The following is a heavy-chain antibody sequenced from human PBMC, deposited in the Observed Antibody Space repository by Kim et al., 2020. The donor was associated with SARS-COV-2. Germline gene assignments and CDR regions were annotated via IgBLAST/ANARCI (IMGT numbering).Heavy chain of an antibody. Sequence: SVKVSCKASGGTFSSYAISWVRQAPGQGLEWMGGIIPIFGTANYAQKFQGRVTITADESTSTAYMELSSLRSEDTAVYYCAGYEWLRPMPEKRWLQYPIDCWGQGALVTVSS. CDR3: AGYEWLRPMPEKRWLQYPIDC. V-gene: IGHV1-69*13. J-gene: IGHJ4*02. D-gene: IGHD5-12*01. CDR1: GGTFSSYA. CDR2: IIPIFGTA.